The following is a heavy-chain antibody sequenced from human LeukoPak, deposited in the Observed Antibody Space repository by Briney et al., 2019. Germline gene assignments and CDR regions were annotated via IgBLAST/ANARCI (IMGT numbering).Heavy chain of an antibody. J-gene: IGHJ6*02. D-gene: IGHD6-6*01. CDR1: GFTFDDYA. Sequence: PGGSLRLSWAASGFTFDDYAMHWVRQAPGKGLEWVSGISWNSGSIGYADSVKGRFTISRDNAKNSLYLQMNSLRAEDTALYYCAKDSGGGSSDSYYYYGMDVWGQGTTVTVSS. V-gene: IGHV3-9*01. CDR3: AKDSGGGSSDSYYYYGMDV. CDR2: ISWNSGSI.